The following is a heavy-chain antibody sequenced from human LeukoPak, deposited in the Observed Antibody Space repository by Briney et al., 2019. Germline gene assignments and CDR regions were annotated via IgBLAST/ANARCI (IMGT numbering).Heavy chain of an antibody. CDR2: ITGSTSTI. CDR1: GFTFSSYS. J-gene: IGHJ1*01. D-gene: IGHD2-21*02. CDR3: TSWGDTTAEYFQR. V-gene: IGHV3-48*04. Sequence: GGSLRLSCAASGFTFSSYSMNWVRQAPGMGLEWVSYITGSTSTIYYADSVKGRFTISRDNAQNSMYLQMNSLRVEDTAVYYCTSWGDTTAEYFQRWGQGTLVTVSS.